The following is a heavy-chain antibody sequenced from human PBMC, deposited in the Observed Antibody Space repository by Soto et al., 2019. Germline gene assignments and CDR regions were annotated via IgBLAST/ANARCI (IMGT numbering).Heavy chain of an antibody. CDR2: IYYSGST. J-gene: IGHJ3*02. CDR3: ARDLDTAMVAFDI. CDR1: GGSISSYY. Sequence: SETLSLTCTVSGGSISSYYWSWIRQPPGKGLEWIGYIYYSGSTNYNPSLKSRVTISVDTSKNQFSLKLSSVTAADTAVYYCARDLDTAMVAFDIWGQGTMVTVSS. V-gene: IGHV4-59*01. D-gene: IGHD5-18*01.